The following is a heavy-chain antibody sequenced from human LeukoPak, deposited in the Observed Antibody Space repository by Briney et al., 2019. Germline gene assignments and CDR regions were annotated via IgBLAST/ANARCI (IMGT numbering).Heavy chain of an antibody. Sequence: PGRSLRLSCAASGLSFNSCGMHWVRQAPGKGLEWVAVQSSDGSNKYYADSVKGRFTISRDNSKNTLSLQMNSLRTEDTAVFYCAKGSGGSGSFYNHFDCWGQGTLVTVSS. CDR3: AKGSGGSGSFYNHFDC. J-gene: IGHJ4*02. CDR1: GLSFNSCG. V-gene: IGHV3-30*18. D-gene: IGHD3-10*01. CDR2: QSSDGSNK.